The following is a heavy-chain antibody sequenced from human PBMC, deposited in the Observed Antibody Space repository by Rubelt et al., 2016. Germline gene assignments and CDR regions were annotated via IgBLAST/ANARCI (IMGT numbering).Heavy chain of an antibody. V-gene: IGHV3-48*03. J-gene: IGHJ5*02. Sequence: EVQLVESGGGLVQPGGSLRLSCAASGFSFNIYEMNWVRQAPGKGLEWVSYITASGGARYYADAWKGRFTVSRDNAKNLLYRQMNNVTDDDTALYYCVRDEYGVGGDPWGQGTLVTVSS. D-gene: IGHD2/OR15-2a*01. CDR1: GFSFNIYE. CDR2: ITASGGAR. CDR3: VRDEYGVGGDP.